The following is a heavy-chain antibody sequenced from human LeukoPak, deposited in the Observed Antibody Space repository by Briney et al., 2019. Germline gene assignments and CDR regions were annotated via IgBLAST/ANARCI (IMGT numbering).Heavy chain of an antibody. V-gene: IGHV3-74*01. CDR2: IFADGSTT. D-gene: IGHD2-21*02. J-gene: IGHJ4*01. Sequence: PGGSLRLSCVASEFNFFSYGMQWVRQARGKGLVWVSRIFADGSTTSYADSVKGRFTISRDNAKNTLYLQMNSLRAEDTAVYYCARELPREVTLDYWGQGTLVTVSP. CDR3: ARELPREVTLDY. CDR1: EFNFFSYG.